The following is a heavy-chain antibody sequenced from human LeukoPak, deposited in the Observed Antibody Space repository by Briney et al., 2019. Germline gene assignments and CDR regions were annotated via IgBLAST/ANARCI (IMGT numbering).Heavy chain of an antibody. CDR3: ARAGSSTLRDAFDI. CDR2: IIPIFGTA. J-gene: IGHJ3*02. Sequence: ASVKVSCKASGGTFSSYAISWVRQAPGQGLEWMGGIIPIFGTANYAQKFQGRVTITADESTSTAYMELSSLRSEDTAVYYCARAGSSTLRDAFDIWGQGTMVTVSS. CDR1: GGTFSSYA. V-gene: IGHV1-69*13. D-gene: IGHD2-2*01.